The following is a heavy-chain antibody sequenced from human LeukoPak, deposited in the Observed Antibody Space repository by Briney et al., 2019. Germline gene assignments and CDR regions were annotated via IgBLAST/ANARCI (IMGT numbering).Heavy chain of an antibody. CDR2: IRSSGSTI. CDR3: ARGPDDYYFDY. V-gene: IGHV3-48*03. D-gene: IGHD1-14*01. CDR1: GFTFSSYE. Sequence: GGSLRLSCAASGFTFSSYEMNWVRQAPGEGLEWVSYIRSSGSTIYYADSVKGRFTISRDNAKNSLYLQMNSLRAEDTAVYYCARGPDDYYFDYWGQGTLVTVSS. J-gene: IGHJ4*02.